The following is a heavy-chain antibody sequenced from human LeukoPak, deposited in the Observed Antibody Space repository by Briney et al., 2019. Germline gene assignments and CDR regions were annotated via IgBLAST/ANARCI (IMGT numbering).Heavy chain of an antibody. Sequence: GGSLRLSCAASGFTFSSYAMSWVRQAPGKGLEWVSAISGSGGSTYYADPVKGRFTISRDNSKNTVYLQMNSLRAEDTAIYYCVKDRPCDGCMPMDAWGQGTTVTVSS. V-gene: IGHV3-23*01. CDR3: VKDRPCDGCMPMDA. CDR1: GFTFSSYA. CDR2: ISGSGGST. J-gene: IGHJ6*02. D-gene: IGHD5-24*01.